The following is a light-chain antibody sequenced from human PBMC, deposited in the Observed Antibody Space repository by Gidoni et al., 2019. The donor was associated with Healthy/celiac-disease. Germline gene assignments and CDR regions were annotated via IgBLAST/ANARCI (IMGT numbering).Light chain of an antibody. Sequence: IVLTQSPGTLSLSLGERATLSCRARQSVSSSYLAWYQQNPGQAPRLLIYGASSRATGIPDRFSGSGSGTDFTLTISRLEPEEFAVYYCQQYGSSLFTFGPGTKVDIK. J-gene: IGKJ3*01. CDR2: GAS. CDR1: QSVSSSY. CDR3: QQYGSSLFT. V-gene: IGKV3-20*01.